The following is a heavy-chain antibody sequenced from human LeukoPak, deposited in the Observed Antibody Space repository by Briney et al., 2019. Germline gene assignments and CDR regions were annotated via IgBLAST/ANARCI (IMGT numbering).Heavy chain of an antibody. V-gene: IGHV3-66*02. CDR2: IYSGGST. J-gene: IGHJ6*02. D-gene: IGHD6-13*01. CDR3: ASPSSSWPHYGMDV. Sequence: PGGSLRLSCAASGFTVSSNYMSWVRQAPGKGLEWVSVIYSGGSTYYADSVKGRFTISRDNSKNTLYVQMSSLRAEDTAVYYCASPSSSWPHYGMDVWGQGTTVTVSS. CDR1: GFTVSSNY.